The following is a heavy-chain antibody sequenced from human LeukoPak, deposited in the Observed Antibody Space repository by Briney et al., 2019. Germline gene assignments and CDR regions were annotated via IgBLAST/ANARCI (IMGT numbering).Heavy chain of an antibody. J-gene: IGHJ5*02. D-gene: IGHD3-10*01. CDR1: GYSFTSYW. CDR2: IYPGDSDT. CDR3: ARHVHGSGSFWFDP. V-gene: IGHV5-51*01. Sequence: GESLKISSKGSGYSFTSYWIGWVRPMPGKGMAWMGIIYPGDSDTRYSPSFQGQVTISADKSISTAYLQWSSLKASDTAMYYCARHVHGSGSFWFDPWGQGTLVTVSS.